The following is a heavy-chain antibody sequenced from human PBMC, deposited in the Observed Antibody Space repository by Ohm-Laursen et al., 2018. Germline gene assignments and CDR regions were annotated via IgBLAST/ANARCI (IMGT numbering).Heavy chain of an antibody. D-gene: IGHD6-13*01. Sequence: PTQTLTLTCTFSGFSLSTSGMCVSWIRQPPGKALEWLARIDWDDDKFYSTSLKTRLTISKATSKNQLVLTVTNMDPVETATYYCARIRRYSSSWFYFDYWGQGTLVTVSS. CDR3: ARIRRYSSSWFYFDY. J-gene: IGHJ4*02. V-gene: IGHV2-70*16. CDR2: IDWDDDK. CDR1: GFSLSTSGMC.